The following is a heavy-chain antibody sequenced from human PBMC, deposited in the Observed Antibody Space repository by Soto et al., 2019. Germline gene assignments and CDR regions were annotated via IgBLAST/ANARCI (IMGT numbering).Heavy chain of an antibody. J-gene: IGHJ4*02. CDR2: ISYDGTNK. CDR1: GFTFSSCG. CDR3: VKDRSSTWAFDY. Sequence: QVQLVESGGGVVQPGRSLRLSCAASGFTFSSCGMHWVRQAPGKGLEWVALISYDGTNKNYADSVKGRFTISRDNSKNTLYLQMNSRRAEDTAVYYCVKDRSSTWAFDYWGQGTLVTVSS. D-gene: IGHD6-13*01. V-gene: IGHV3-30*18.